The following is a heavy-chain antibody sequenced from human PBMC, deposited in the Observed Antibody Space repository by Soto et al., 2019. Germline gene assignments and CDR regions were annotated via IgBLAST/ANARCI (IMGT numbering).Heavy chain of an antibody. V-gene: IGHV4-30-4*01. Sequence: KTSETLCLTCTVSGGSISSGDNYWSWIRQPPGKGLEWIGYIYYSGSTYYNPSLKSRVTISVDTSKNQFSLKLSSVTAADTAVYYCARRTKGRWLQFGYYFDYWGQGTLVTVSS. D-gene: IGHD5-12*01. CDR1: GGSISSGDNY. CDR2: IYYSGST. CDR3: ARRTKGRWLQFGYYFDY. J-gene: IGHJ4*02.